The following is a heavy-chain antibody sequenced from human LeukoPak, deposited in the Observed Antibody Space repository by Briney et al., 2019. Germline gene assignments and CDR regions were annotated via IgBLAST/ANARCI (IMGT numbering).Heavy chain of an antibody. J-gene: IGHJ3*02. Sequence: SETLPLTCTVSGGSISSSSYYWGWIRQPPGKGLEWIGSIYYSGSTYYNPSLKSRVTISVDTSKNQFSLKLSSVTAADTAVYYCARRGDSSGNDAFDIWGQGTMVTVSS. V-gene: IGHV4-39*01. CDR1: GGSISSSSYY. CDR2: IYYSGST. D-gene: IGHD3-22*01. CDR3: ARRGDSSGNDAFDI.